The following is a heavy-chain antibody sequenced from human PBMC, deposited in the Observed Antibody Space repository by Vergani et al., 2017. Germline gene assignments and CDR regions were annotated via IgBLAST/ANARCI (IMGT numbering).Heavy chain of an antibody. V-gene: IGHV4-39*01. J-gene: IGHJ2*01. CDR1: GDSIISRSYY. CDR3: AGGKYYSXGTSHFRGRDFDV. Sequence: QMQLQESGPGLVKASETLALTCTVSGDSIISRSYYWGWIRQPPGKGLEWIGSIYNSGNGDSSSSLKSRVTISADTSKNQFSLRLTSVTAADTAVYYCAGGKYYSXGTSHFRGRDFDVWGRGTLVTVPS. D-gene: IGHD1-26*01. CDR2: IYNSGNG.